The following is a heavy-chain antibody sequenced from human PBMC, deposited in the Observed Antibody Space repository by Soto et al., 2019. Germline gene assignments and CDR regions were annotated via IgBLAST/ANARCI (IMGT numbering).Heavy chain of an antibody. V-gene: IGHV3-30*18. CDR3: AKDLNYYGSGSTFDY. Sequence: VGSLRLSCAASGFTFSSYGMHWVRQAPGKGLEWVAVISYDGSNKYYADSVKGRFTISRDNSKNTLYLQMNSLRAEDTAVYYCAKDLNYYGSGSTFDYWGQGTLVTVSS. CDR1: GFTFSSYG. D-gene: IGHD3-10*01. J-gene: IGHJ4*02. CDR2: ISYDGSNK.